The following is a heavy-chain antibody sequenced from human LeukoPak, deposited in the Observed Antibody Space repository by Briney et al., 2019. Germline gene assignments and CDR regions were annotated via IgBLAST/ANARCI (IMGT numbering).Heavy chain of an antibody. J-gene: IGHJ4*02. CDR2: IYYSGST. CDR3: ARAPRLGVTTSLFDY. Sequence: SETLSLTCTVSGSSMSSGGYYWSWIRQHPGKGLEGIGYIYYSGSTYYNPSLKSRVTISVDTSKNQFSLKLSSVTAADTAVYYCARAPRLGVTTSLFDYWGQGTLVTVSS. V-gene: IGHV4-31*03. D-gene: IGHD4-17*01. CDR1: GSSMSSGGYY.